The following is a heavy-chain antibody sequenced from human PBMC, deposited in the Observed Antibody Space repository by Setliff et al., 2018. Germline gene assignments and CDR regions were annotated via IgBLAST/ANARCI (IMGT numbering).Heavy chain of an antibody. J-gene: IGHJ6*03. CDR2: IIPIFGTT. V-gene: IGHV1-69*05. Sequence: ASVKVSCKASGGTFSNYDISWVRQAPGQGLEWMGGIIPIFGTTNYAQRFQGRVTITTDESTSTAYMELSSLRSEDTAVYYCARERGDIVTTTSYYYYLDVWGEGTTVTVSS. CDR3: ARERGDIVTTTSYYYYLDV. D-gene: IGHD5-12*01. CDR1: GGTFSNYD.